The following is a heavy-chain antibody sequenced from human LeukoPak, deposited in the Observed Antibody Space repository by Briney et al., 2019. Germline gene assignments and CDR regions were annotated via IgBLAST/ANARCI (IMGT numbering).Heavy chain of an antibody. Sequence: SQTLSLTYTVSGGSISSGDYYWSWIRQPPGKGLEWIGYIYYSGSTYYNPSLKSRVTISVDTSKNQFSLKLSSVTAADTAVYYCAREGLEPLPYYFDYWGQGTLVTVSS. CDR3: AREGLEPLPYYFDY. D-gene: IGHD1-1*01. CDR2: IYYSGST. J-gene: IGHJ4*02. V-gene: IGHV4-30-4*08. CDR1: GGSISSGDYY.